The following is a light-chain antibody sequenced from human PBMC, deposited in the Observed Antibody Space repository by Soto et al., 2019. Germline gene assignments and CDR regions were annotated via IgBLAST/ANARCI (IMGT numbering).Light chain of an antibody. CDR2: EVS. CDR1: SSDVGGYNY. J-gene: IGLJ1*01. CDR3: ISYTSSSTSYV. Sequence: SVLTQPASVSLSPGQSITISCTGTSSDVGGYNYVAWYQQHPGKVPRLMIYEVSNRPSGVSNRFSGSKSGSTASLTISGLQAEDEADYYCISYTSSSTSYVFGTGTKVTVL. V-gene: IGLV2-14*01.